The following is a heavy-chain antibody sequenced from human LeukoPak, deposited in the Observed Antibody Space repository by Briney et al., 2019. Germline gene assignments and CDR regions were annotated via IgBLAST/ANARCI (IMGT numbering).Heavy chain of an antibody. CDR2: MNPNSGNT. CDR1: GYTFASYD. V-gene: IGHV1-8*01. J-gene: IGHJ4*02. CDR3: ARLCLRYGSGSYYY. D-gene: IGHD3-10*01. Sequence: ASVKVSCKASGYTFASYDISWVRQATGQGLEWMGWMNPNSGNTGYAQKFQGRVTMTRNTSISTAYMELSSLRSEDTAVYYCARLCLRYGSGSYYYWGQGTLVTVSS.